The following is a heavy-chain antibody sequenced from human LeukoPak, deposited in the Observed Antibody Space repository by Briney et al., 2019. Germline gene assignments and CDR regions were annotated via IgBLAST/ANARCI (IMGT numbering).Heavy chain of an antibody. CDR2: VYYSGST. J-gene: IGHJ4*02. Sequence: WVRQPPGKGLEWIGSVYYSGSTYYNPSLKSRVTMSVDTSKNQFSLKLSSVTAADTAVYYCARVGYSGYDFTPHFDYWGQGTLVTVSS. V-gene: IGHV4-39*07. CDR3: ARVGYSGYDFTPHFDY. D-gene: IGHD5-12*01.